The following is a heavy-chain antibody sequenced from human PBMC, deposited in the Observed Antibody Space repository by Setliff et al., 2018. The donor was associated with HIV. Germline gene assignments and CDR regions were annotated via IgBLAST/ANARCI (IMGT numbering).Heavy chain of an antibody. Sequence: GGSLRLSCAASGFTVSSNYMSWVRQAPGKGLEWVSIMYSDGKTYYGDSVKGRFILSRDNSRNILYLQMNSLRPEDAALYYCATVGFSRTYYATPYFYGLDVWGPGTTVTVSS. J-gene: IGHJ6*02. CDR1: GFTVSSNY. V-gene: IGHV3-66*01. CDR2: MYSDGKT. D-gene: IGHD3-3*01. CDR3: ATVGFSRTYYATPYFYGLDV.